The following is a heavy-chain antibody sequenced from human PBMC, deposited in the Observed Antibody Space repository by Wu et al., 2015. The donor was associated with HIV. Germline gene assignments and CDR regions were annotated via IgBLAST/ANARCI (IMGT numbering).Heavy chain of an antibody. CDR3: ARRAYDSSGNWFDP. CDR2: MNPNSGNT. J-gene: IGHJ5*02. V-gene: IGHV1-8*01. Sequence: QVRLIQSGAEVRKPGASVKVSCKASGYTFTHYDINWVRQASGQGLEWMGWMNPNSGNTGYRQRFQGRVTMTRDNSITTAYMELSSLRSDDTAVYFCARRAYDSSGNWFDPWGQGTLVTVSS. CDR1: GYTFTHYD. D-gene: IGHD3-22*01.